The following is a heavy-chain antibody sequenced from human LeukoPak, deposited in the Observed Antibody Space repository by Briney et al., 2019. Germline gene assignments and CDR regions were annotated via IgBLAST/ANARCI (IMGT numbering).Heavy chain of an antibody. V-gene: IGHV3-9*01. CDR3: AKGFSRYDFWSGYDYYFDY. D-gene: IGHD3-3*01. J-gene: IGHJ4*02. CDR2: ISWNSGSI. Sequence: KPGGSLRLSCAASGFTFDDYAMHWVRQAPGKGLEWVSGISWNSGSISYADSVKGRFTISRDNAKNSLYLQMNSLRAEDTALYYCAKGFSRYDFWSGYDYYFDYWGQGTLVTVSS. CDR1: GFTFDDYA.